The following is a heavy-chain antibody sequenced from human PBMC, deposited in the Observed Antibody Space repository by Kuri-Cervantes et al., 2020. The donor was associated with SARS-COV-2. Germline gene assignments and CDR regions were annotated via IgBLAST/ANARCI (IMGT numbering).Heavy chain of an antibody. CDR1: GFTFSSYA. V-gene: IGHV3-30-3*01. J-gene: IGHJ4*02. CDR2: ISYDGSNK. CDR3: ARVGYCSSTSCYNFDY. D-gene: IGHD2-2*02. Sequence: GGSLRLSCAASGFTFSSYAMHWVRQAPGKGLEWVAVISYDGSNKYYADSVKGRFTISRDNSKNTLYLQMISLRAEDTAVYYCARVGYCSSTSCYNFDYWGQGTLVTVSS.